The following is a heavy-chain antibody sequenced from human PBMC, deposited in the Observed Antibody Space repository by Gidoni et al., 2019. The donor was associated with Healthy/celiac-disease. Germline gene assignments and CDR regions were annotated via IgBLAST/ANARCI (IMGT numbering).Heavy chain of an antibody. CDR2: INHSGST. V-gene: IGHV4-34*01. Sequence: QVQLQQWGAGLLKPSETLSLTCAVYGGSFSGYYWSWIRQPPGKGLEWIGEINHSGSTNDNPSLKSRVTISVDTSKNQFSLKLSSVTAADTAVYYCASGYYDSSGYYPAVDYWGQGTLVTVSS. CDR1: GGSFSGYY. D-gene: IGHD3-22*01. CDR3: ASGYYDSSGYYPAVDY. J-gene: IGHJ4*02.